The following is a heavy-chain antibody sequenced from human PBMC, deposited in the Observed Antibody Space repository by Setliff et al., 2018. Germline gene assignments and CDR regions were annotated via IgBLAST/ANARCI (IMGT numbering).Heavy chain of an antibody. J-gene: IGHJ4*02. Sequence: KTSETLSLTCAVYGGSFSGYYWSWIRQPPGKGLEWIGSIYYSGSTYYNPSLKSRVTISVDTSKNQFSLKLSSVTAADTAVYYCARETTAWGYVDTAMVTFIDQWGQGTLVTVSS. D-gene: IGHD5-18*01. CDR2: IYYSGST. CDR1: GGSFSGYY. CDR3: ARETTAWGYVDTAMVTFIDQ. V-gene: IGHV4-34*01.